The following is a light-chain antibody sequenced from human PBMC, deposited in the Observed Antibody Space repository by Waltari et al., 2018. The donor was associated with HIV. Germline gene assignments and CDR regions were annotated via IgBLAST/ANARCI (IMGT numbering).Light chain of an antibody. V-gene: IGKV3-11*01. CDR1: QSVSSY. Sequence: EIVLTQSPATLSLSPGERATLSCWASQSVSSYLAWYHQKPGQAPRLLIYDASNRATGIPARFSGSGSGTDFTLTISSLEPEDFAVYYCQQRSNWPRTFGQGTEVEIK. CDR2: DAS. J-gene: IGKJ1*01. CDR3: QQRSNWPRT.